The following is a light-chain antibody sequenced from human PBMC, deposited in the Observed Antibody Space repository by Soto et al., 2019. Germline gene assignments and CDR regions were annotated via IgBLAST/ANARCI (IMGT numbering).Light chain of an antibody. CDR3: SSYAGSNIPYV. V-gene: IGLV2-8*01. J-gene: IGLJ1*01. Sequence: QSALTQPPSASGSPGQSVTISCTGTSSDVGGYNYVSWYQQHPGKAPKLMIYEVSKRPSVVPDRFSGSKSGNTASLTVSGLQAEDEADYYCSSYAGSNIPYVFGTGTKLTVL. CDR1: SSDVGGYNY. CDR2: EVS.